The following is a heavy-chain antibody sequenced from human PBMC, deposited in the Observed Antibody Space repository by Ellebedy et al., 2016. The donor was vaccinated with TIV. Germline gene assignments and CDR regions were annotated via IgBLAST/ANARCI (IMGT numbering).Heavy chain of an antibody. CDR1: GFTVSDYF. CDR2: IYKNGGT. CDR3: ARDPGGGGDYGDNWFDP. D-gene: IGHD3-10*01. V-gene: IGHV3-66*01. J-gene: IGHJ5*02. Sequence: GGSLRFSCAASGFTVSDYFMTWVRQAPGKGLEWVSVIYKNGGTNYTDSVNGRFTITRDDSKNTLYLQMNSLRAEDTAVYYFARDPGGGGDYGDNWFDPWGQGTLVTVSS.